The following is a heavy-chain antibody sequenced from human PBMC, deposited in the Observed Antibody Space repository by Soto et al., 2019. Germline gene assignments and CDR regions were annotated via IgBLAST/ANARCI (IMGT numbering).Heavy chain of an antibody. V-gene: IGHV3-7*03. CDR3: AREGFSYGPKGAVFDH. CDR1: GFNFRTYW. Sequence: EVQLVESGGGLVQPGGSLRLSCAASGFNFRTYWMSWVRQAPGKGLEWVANIKEDGSDKYYVDPVKGRLTVSRDNAKNLLYLQLNSLRAEDTAVYYCAREGFSYGPKGAVFDHWGQGSLVTVSS. CDR2: IKEDGSDK. D-gene: IGHD5-18*01. J-gene: IGHJ4*02.